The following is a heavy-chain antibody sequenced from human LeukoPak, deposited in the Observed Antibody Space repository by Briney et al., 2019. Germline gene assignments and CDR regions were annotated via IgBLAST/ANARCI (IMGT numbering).Heavy chain of an antibody. D-gene: IGHD4-17*01. J-gene: IGHJ6*02. CDR2: INPNSGGT. CDR1: GYTFTGYY. CDR3: ARGYGDTGYYGMDV. Sequence: GASVKVSCKASGYTFTGYYMHWVRQAPGQGFEWMGWINPNSGGTNYAQKFQGRVTMTRDTSIGTAYMELSRLRSDDTAVYYCARGYGDTGYYGMDVWGQGTTVTVSS. V-gene: IGHV1-2*02.